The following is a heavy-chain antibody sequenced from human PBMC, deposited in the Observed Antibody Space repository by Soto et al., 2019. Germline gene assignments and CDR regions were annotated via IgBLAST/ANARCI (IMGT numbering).Heavy chain of an antibody. CDR1: GASITGSSY. Sequence: SETLSLTCTVSGASITGSSYWSWIRQPAGKGLEWIGPFSLSGTTSYNPSLRSRVTMSADVSKNQFSLRLTSVTAADTALYYCARGMTPPGAPAWYYFDSWGQGTLVTVSS. V-gene: IGHV4-4*07. J-gene: IGHJ4*02. CDR3: ARGMTPPGAPAWYYFDS. CDR2: FSLSGTT. D-gene: IGHD2-8*02.